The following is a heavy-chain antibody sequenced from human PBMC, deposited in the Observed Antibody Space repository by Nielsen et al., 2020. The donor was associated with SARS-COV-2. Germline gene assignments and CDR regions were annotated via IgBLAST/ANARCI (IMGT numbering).Heavy chain of an antibody. CDR3: VNYLDY. J-gene: IGHJ4*02. V-gene: IGHV3-30-3*01. CDR2: ISYDGSNK. Sequence: GGSLRLSCAASGFTFSSYAMHWVRQAPGKGLEWVAVISYDGSNKYYADSVKGRFTISRDNSKNTLYLQMNSLRAEDTAVYYCVNYLDYWGQGTLVTVSS. CDR1: GFTFSSYA.